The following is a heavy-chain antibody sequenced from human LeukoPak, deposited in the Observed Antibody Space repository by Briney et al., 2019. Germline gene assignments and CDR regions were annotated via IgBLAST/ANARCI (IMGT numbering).Heavy chain of an antibody. D-gene: IGHD5-24*01. J-gene: IGHJ4*02. CDR1: GFTFSNYG. CDR3: AKGYRRDGYNYYFDY. V-gene: IGHV3-30*18. Sequence: GGSLRLSCAASGFTFSNYGMHWVRQAPGKGLEWVAVISYDGSTEQYSDSVKGRSTISRDNSKNTLYLQMDSLRPEDTAVYYCAKGYRRDGYNYYFDYWGQGTLVTLSS. CDR2: ISYDGSTE.